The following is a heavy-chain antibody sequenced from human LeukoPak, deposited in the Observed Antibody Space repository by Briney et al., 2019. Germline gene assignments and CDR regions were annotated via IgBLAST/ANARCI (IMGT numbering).Heavy chain of an antibody. V-gene: IGHV3-30*18. CDR2: ISYDGSNK. Sequence: PGRSLRLSCAASGFTFSSYGMHWVRQAPGKGPEWVAVISYDGSNKYYADSVKGRFTISRDNSKNTLYLQMNSLRAEDTAVYYCAKDADTATFDYWGQGTLVTVSS. J-gene: IGHJ4*02. CDR3: AKDADTATFDY. CDR1: GFTFSSYG. D-gene: IGHD5-18*01.